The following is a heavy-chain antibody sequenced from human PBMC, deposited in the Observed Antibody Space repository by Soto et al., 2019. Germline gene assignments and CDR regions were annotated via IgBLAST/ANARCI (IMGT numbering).Heavy chain of an antibody. CDR2: IWYDGSNK. J-gene: IGHJ3*02. CDR1: GFTFSSYG. V-gene: IGHV3-33*01. CDR3: AREGLAAADAFDI. D-gene: IGHD2-15*01. Sequence: GGSLRLSCAASGFTFSSYGMHWVRQAPGKGLEWVAVIWYDGSNKYYADSVKGRFTISRDISKNTLYLQMNSLRAEVTAVYYCAREGLAAADAFDIWGQGPM.